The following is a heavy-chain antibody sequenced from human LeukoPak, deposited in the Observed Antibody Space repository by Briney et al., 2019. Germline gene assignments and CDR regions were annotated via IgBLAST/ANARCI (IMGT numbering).Heavy chain of an antibody. CDR2: ISGSGGST. CDR3: AKHPGSGYYYFDY. D-gene: IGHD5-12*01. J-gene: IGHJ4*02. V-gene: IGHV3-23*01. Sequence: GGSLRLSCAASGFTFSSYAMSWVRQAPGKGLEWVSAISGSGGSTYYADSVKGRFTISRDNSKNTLFLQMNSLRAEDTAVYYCAKHPGSGYYYFDYWGQGTLVTVSS. CDR1: GFTFSSYA.